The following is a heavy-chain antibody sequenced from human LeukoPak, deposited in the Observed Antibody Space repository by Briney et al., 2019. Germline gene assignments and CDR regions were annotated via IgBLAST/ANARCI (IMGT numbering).Heavy chain of an antibody. CDR1: GYTFTSYY. V-gene: IGHV1-46*01. CDR2: INPSGGST. Sequence: ASVKVSCKASGYTFTSYYMHWVRQAPGQGLEWMGIINPSGGSTSYAQKFQGRVTMTRDMSTSTVYMELSSLRSEDTAVYYCARDRGRLELHSPHAFDIWGQGTMVTVSS. CDR3: ARDRGRLELHSPHAFDI. D-gene: IGHD1-7*01. J-gene: IGHJ3*02.